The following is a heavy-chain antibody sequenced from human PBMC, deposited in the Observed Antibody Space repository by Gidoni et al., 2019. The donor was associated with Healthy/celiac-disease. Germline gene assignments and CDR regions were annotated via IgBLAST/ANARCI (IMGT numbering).Heavy chain of an antibody. CDR2: IRSKAYGGTT. CDR3: TRGRLYSGSYRHFDY. D-gene: IGHD1-26*01. V-gene: IGHV3-49*04. CDR1: GFTFGDYA. Sequence: EVQLVESGGGLVQPGRSLRLSCTASGFTFGDYAMSWVRQAPGKGLEWVGFIRSKAYGGTTEYAASVKGRFTISRDDSKSIAYLQMNSLKTEDTAVYYCTRGRLYSGSYRHFDYWGQGTLVTVSS. J-gene: IGHJ4*02.